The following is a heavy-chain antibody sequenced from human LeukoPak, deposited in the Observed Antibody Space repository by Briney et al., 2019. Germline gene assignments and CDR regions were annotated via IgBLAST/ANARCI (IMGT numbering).Heavy chain of an antibody. CDR1: GFSLSSYG. Sequence: PGGSLRLSCAASGFSLSSYGMTWVRQAPGRGLEWVSSISTSSSYIYYADSVKGRFTISRDNAKKSLYLQMNTLRAEDTAVYYCARSSGNIAAAGSYLLLWGQGTLVTVSS. CDR3: ARSSGNIAAAGSYLLL. J-gene: IGHJ4*02. CDR2: ISTSSSYI. V-gene: IGHV3-21*01. D-gene: IGHD6-13*01.